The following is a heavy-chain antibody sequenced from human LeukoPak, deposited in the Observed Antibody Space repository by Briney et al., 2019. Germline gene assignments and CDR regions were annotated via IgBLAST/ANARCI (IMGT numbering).Heavy chain of an antibody. CDR1: GFTFSSSA. CDR2: ISGSGGIT. CDR3: AKGTFYYDSSAFFDY. D-gene: IGHD3-22*01. J-gene: IGHJ4*02. Sequence: GGSLRLSCAASGFTFSSSAMSWVRQAPGKGLEWVSAISGSGGITYYADSVRGRFTISRDNSKNTLYLQLNGLRAEDTAVYYCAKGTFYYDSSAFFDYWGQGTLVTVSS. V-gene: IGHV3-23*01.